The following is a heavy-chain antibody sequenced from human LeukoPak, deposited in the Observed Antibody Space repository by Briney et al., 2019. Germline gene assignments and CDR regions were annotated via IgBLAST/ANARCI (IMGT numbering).Heavy chain of an antibody. V-gene: IGHV3-30-3*01. CDR3: ARASGRAYFDY. J-gene: IGHJ4*02. CDR2: ISYDGSNK. D-gene: IGHD3-10*01. CDR1: GFTFSSYA. Sequence: PGRSLRLSCAASGFTFSSYAMHWVRQAPGKGLEWVAVISYDGSNKYYADSVKGRFTISRDNSKNTLYLQMNSLRAEDTAVYYCARASGRAYFDYWGQGTLVTVSS.